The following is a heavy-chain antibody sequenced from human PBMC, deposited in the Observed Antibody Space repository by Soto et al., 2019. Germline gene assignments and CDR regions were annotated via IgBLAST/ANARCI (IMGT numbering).Heavy chain of an antibody. V-gene: IGHV4-39*01. J-gene: IGHJ5*02. D-gene: IGHD6-13*01. CDR3: ARVGLAAAGTPYNWFDP. CDR1: GGSISSSSYY. Sequence: QLQLQESGPGLVKPSETLSLTCTVSGGSISSSSYYWGWIRQPPGKGLEWIGSIYYSGSTYYNPSLKSRVTISVDTSKNQFSLKLSSVTAADTAVYYCARVGLAAAGTPYNWFDPWGQGTLVTVSS. CDR2: IYYSGST.